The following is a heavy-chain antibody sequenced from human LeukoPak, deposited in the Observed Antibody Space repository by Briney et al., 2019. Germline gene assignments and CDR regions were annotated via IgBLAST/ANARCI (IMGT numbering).Heavy chain of an antibody. CDR3: SKALQVSNGDYDAVDY. Sequence: QPGRSLRLSCAASGFTFSGCAMNWVRQAPGKGLEWVSAVTGSGRTTYYADSVKGRFTISRDNSKNTLYLQMNSLRAEDTAIYYCSKALQVSNGDYDAVDYWGQGTLVTVSS. J-gene: IGHJ4*02. CDR2: VTGSGRTT. CDR1: GFTFSGCA. V-gene: IGHV3-23*01. D-gene: IGHD4-17*01.